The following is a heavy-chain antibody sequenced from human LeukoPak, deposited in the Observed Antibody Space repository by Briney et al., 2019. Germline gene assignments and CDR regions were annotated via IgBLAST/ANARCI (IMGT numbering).Heavy chain of an antibody. V-gene: IGHV4-4*09. J-gene: IGHJ6*03. CDR1: GGSISSYY. CDR3: AKTTRYGDYDSYYYYHMDV. Sequence: SETLSLTCTVSGGSISSYYWSWIRQPPGKGLEWIGYIYTSGSTNYNPSLKSRVTISVDTSKNQFSLKLSSVTAADTAVYYCAKTTRYGDYDSYYYYHMDVWGKGTTVTVSS. D-gene: IGHD4-17*01. CDR2: IYTSGST.